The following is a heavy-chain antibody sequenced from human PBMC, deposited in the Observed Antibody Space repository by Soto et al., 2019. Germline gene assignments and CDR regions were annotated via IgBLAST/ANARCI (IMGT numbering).Heavy chain of an antibody. V-gene: IGHV3-64D*06. D-gene: IGHD2-2*01. CDR1: GFTFSSYA. J-gene: IGHJ5*02. Sequence: GGSLRLSCSASGFTFSSYAMHWVRQALGKGLEYVSAISSNGGSTYYADSVKGRFTISRDNSKNTLYLQMSSLRAEDTAVYYCVKDQYCSSTSCYNRFDPWGQGTLVIVAS. CDR2: ISSNGGST. CDR3: VKDQYCSSTSCYNRFDP.